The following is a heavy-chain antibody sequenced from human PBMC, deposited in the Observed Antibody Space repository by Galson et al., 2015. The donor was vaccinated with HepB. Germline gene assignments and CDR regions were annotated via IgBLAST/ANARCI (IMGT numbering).Heavy chain of an antibody. CDR1: GFTFSSYW. D-gene: IGHD4-17*01. CDR2: INHSGST. Sequence: LRLSCAASGFTFSSYWMSWVRQPPGKGLEWIGEINHSGSTNYNPSLKSRVTISVDTSKNQFSLKLSSVTAADTAVYYCARDYGDYYYYMDVWGKGTTVTVSS. J-gene: IGHJ6*03. V-gene: IGHV4-34*01. CDR3: ARDYGDYYYYMDV.